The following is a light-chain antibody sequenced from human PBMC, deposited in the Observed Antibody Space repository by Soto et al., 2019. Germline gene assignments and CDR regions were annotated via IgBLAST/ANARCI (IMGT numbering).Light chain of an antibody. CDR2: GAS. CDR1: QSVSSN. Sequence: EIVMTQSPATLSVSPGERATLSCRASQSVSSNLAWYQQRPGQAPRLLIYGASPSATGIPVRFSGSGSGTEFTLTISSLQSEDFAVYYCLQYIDWPHTFGQGTKLEIK. CDR3: LQYIDWPHT. V-gene: IGKV3D-15*01. J-gene: IGKJ2*01.